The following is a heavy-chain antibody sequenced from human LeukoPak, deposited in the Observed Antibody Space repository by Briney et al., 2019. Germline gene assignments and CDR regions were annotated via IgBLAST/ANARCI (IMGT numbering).Heavy chain of an antibody. D-gene: IGHD6-19*01. J-gene: IGHJ4*02. V-gene: IGHV1-8*02. CDR1: EYRFTGYY. CDR3: ASPSKGGWYVFDY. CDR2: MNPNSGNA. Sequence: GASVKVSCKASEYRFTGYYMHWVRQATGQGLEWMGWMNPNSGNAGYAQKFQGRVTMTRNTSISTAYMELSSLRSEDTAVYYCASPSKGGWYVFDYWGQGTLVTVSS.